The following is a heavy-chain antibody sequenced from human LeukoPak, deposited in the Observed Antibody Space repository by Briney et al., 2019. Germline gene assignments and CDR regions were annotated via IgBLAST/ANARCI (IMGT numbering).Heavy chain of an antibody. Sequence: ASVKVSCKASGYTFTSYDINWVRQATGQGLEWMGWMNPNSGNTGYAQKFQGGVTMTRNTSISTAYMELSSLRSEDTAVYYCARDGLGDDAFDIWGQGTMVTVSS. J-gene: IGHJ3*02. CDR3: ARDGLGDDAFDI. CDR1: GYTFTSYD. V-gene: IGHV1-8*01. D-gene: IGHD3-16*01. CDR2: MNPNSGNT.